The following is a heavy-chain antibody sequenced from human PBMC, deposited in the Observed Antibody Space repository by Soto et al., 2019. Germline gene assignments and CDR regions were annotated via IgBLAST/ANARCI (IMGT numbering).Heavy chain of an antibody. V-gene: IGHV4-39*01. CDR1: GGSISSSSYY. J-gene: IGHJ4*02. CDR2: IYYSGST. CDR3: ARHRPVKPPYGDYVLGYFDY. D-gene: IGHD4-17*01. Sequence: PSETLSLTCTVSGGSISSSSYYWGWIRQPPGKGLEWIESIYYSGSTYYNPSLKSRVTISVDTSKNQFSLKLSSVTAADTAVYYCARHRPVKPPYGDYVLGYFDYWGQGTLVTVSS.